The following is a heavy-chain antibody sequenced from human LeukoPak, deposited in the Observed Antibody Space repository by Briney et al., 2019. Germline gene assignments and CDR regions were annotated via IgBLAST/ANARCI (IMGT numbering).Heavy chain of an antibody. V-gene: IGHV4-30-4*02. D-gene: IGHD6-13*01. Sequence: SETLSLTCTVSGGSISSGDYYWSWIRQPPGKGLEWIGYIYYSGSTYYNPSLKSRVTISVDTSKNQFSLKLSSVTAADTAVYYCARGKYLYYGYSSSWYLDYWGQGTLVTVSS. CDR1: GGSISSGDYY. J-gene: IGHJ4*02. CDR2: IYYSGST. CDR3: ARGKYLYYGYSSSWYLDY.